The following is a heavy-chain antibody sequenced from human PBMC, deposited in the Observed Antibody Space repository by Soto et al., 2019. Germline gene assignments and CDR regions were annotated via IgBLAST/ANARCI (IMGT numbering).Heavy chain of an antibody. CDR2: IYYSGST. D-gene: IGHD4-17*01. V-gene: IGHV4-39*01. CDR3: ARLTTVTAYYFDY. J-gene: IGHJ4*02. Sequence: QLQLQESGPGLVKPSETLSLTCTVSGGSISSSSYYWGWIRQPPGKGLEWIGGIYYSGSTYYNPSLKSRVTISVDPSKNQFSLKLSSVPAADTALYYCARLTTVTAYYFDYWGQGTLVTVSS. CDR1: GGSISSSSYY.